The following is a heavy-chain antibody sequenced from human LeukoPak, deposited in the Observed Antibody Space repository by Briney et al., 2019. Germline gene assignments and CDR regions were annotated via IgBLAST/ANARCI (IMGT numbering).Heavy chain of an antibody. V-gene: IGHV1-18*01. D-gene: IGHD2-21*02. Sequence: ASVKVSCKASGYTFTSYGISWVRQAAGQGLEWMGWISAYNGNTNYAQKLQGRVTMTTDTSTSTAYMELMSLRSDDTAVYYCARDRWGYCGGDCYSGGFDPWGQGTLVTVSS. CDR1: GYTFTSYG. J-gene: IGHJ5*02. CDR3: ARDRWGYCGGDCYSGGFDP. CDR2: ISAYNGNT.